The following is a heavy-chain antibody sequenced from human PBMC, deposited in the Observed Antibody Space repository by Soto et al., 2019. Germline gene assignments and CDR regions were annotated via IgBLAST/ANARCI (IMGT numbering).Heavy chain of an antibody. V-gene: IGHV1-69*01. D-gene: IGHD3-10*01. CDR3: ARVTSMVRGVIDNWFDP. CDR1: GGTFSSYA. CDR2: IIPMYGPA. Sequence: QVPMVQSGAEVKKPRSSVTVSCQAAGGTFSSYAIHWVRQAHGQGLEWMGGIIPMYGPAKYAERYQGRVTTTSDESTTTVYMGLTSLKSQDTAVYYCARVTSMVRGVIDNWFDPWGHGTLVTVSS. J-gene: IGHJ5*02.